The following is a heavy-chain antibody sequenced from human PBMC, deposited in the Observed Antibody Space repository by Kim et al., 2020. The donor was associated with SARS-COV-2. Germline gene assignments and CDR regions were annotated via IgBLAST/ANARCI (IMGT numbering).Heavy chain of an antibody. V-gene: IGHV3-23*01. CDR2: ITNSGDST. Sequence: GGSLRLSCAASGFTFSDSAMSWVRQAPGKGLQWVSSITNSGDSTFYADSVKGRFTISRDNSKNTLYLQINSLRAEDTAIFYCAKHGPGGWLHPWGQGTLV. CDR3: AKHGPGGWLHP. D-gene: IGHD1-26*01. CDR1: GFTFSDSA. J-gene: IGHJ5*02.